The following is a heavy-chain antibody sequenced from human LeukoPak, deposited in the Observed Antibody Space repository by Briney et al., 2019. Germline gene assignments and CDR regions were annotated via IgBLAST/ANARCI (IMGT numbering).Heavy chain of an antibody. CDR2: FHYSGST. J-gene: IGHJ4*02. CDR1: GGSISSYY. V-gene: IGHV4-59*01. Sequence: SETLSLTCTVSGGSISSYYWNWIRQPPGEGLEWIGYFHYSGSTNYNPSLKSRVTISVDTSKNQFSLKLSSVTAADTAVYYCASWGCSGGNCFFDYWGQGTLVTVSS. CDR3: ASWGCSGGNCFFDY. D-gene: IGHD2-15*01.